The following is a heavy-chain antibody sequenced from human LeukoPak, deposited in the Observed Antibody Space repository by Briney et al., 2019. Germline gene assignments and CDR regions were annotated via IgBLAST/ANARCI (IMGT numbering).Heavy chain of an antibody. D-gene: IGHD2-21*01. CDR1: GGSISSGGYY. CDR2: IYHSGNS. CDR3: LRVGDCASAACDDTRFDP. Sequence: SQTLSLTCTVSGGSISSGGYYWCWMRQLPGQGLEWIGYIYHSGNSVYKPSLRIQVTMSVDTSKNQFSLKLASGTAAYTGVYYCLRVGDCASAACDDTRFDPWGQGTLVTVSS. J-gene: IGHJ5*02. V-gene: IGHV4-31*01.